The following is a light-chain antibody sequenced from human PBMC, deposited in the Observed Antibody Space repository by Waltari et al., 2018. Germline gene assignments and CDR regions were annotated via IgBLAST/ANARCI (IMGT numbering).Light chain of an antibody. J-gene: IGLJ3*02. CDR3: APWDDSLSGPGV. CDR1: SSTIGRTF. CDR2: RNN. V-gene: IGLV1-47*01. Sequence: QSVLTQPPSASGTPGQRVTISCSGSSSTIGRTFVYWSQQPPGPAPKLLIYRNNQRPSGVPDRVSGSKSGTSASLAISGLRSEDEADYYCAPWDDSLSGPGVFGGGTKLTVL.